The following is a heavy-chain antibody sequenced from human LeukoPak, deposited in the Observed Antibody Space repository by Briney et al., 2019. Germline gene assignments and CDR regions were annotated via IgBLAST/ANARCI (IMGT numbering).Heavy chain of an antibody. D-gene: IGHD6-19*01. J-gene: IGHJ3*02. V-gene: IGHV4-4*02. Sequence: PSETLSLTCAVSGGSVSSNNWWSWVRQPPRKGLEWIGELYHTGSTNFNPSLKSRVTVSMDKTKNQFFLKLTSVTAADTAVYYCGTHMAVAGWGAFDIWGQGTMVTVSS. CDR3: GTHMAVAGWGAFDI. CDR1: GGSVSSNNW. CDR2: LYHTGST.